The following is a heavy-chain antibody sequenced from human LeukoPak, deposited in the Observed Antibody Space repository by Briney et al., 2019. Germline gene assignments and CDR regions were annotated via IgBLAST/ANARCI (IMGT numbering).Heavy chain of an antibody. CDR3: GRQVAAAGTNYYYYMDV. CDR2: IYPGDSDT. V-gene: IGHV5-51*01. D-gene: IGHD6-13*01. CDR1: GYSFTSYW. Sequence: GESLKISCKGSGYSFTSYWIGWVRQMPGKSLEWMGIIYPGDSDTRHSPSFQGQVTISADKSISTAYLQWSSQKASDTAMYYCGRQVAAAGTNYYYYMDVWGKGTTVTVSS. J-gene: IGHJ6*03.